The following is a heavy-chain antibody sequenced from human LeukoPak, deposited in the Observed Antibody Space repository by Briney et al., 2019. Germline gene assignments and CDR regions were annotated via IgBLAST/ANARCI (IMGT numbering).Heavy chain of an antibody. CDR3: ARADRCGTAAGPCADY. J-gene: IGHJ4*02. Sequence: ASVKVSCKASGYTFTGYYMHWVRQAPGQGLGWMGWINPNSGGTNYAQKFQGRVTMTRDTSISTAYMELSRLRSDDTAVYYCARADRCGTAAGPCADYWGQGTLVTVSS. CDR1: GYTFTGYY. V-gene: IGHV1-2*02. D-gene: IGHD6-13*01. CDR2: INPNSGGT.